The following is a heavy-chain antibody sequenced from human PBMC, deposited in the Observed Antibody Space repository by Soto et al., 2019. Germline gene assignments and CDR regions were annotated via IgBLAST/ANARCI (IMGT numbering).Heavy chain of an antibody. J-gene: IGHJ5*02. D-gene: IGHD2-21*02. CDR2: VYYTGST. CDR1: GASIRSTDYY. Sequence: SETLSLTCTVSGASIRSTDYYWSWIRQAPGKGLEWIGYVYYTGSTYYNPSLMSRLTISVDTSKNQFSLKLTSVTAAETAVYYCVRTAREGAVAPHWFDRWGQGTQVTV. V-gene: IGHV4-30-4*01. CDR3: VRTAREGAVAPHWFDR.